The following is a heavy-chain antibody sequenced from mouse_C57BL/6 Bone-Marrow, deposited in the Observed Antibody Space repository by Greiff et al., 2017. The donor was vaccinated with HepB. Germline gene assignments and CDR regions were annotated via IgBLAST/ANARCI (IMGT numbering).Heavy chain of an antibody. J-gene: IGHJ2*01. D-gene: IGHD1-1*01. Sequence: EVQLVESGGGLVKPGGSLKLSCAASGFTFSSYGMSWVRQTPDKRLEWVATISSGGSYTYYPDSVKGRFTISRDNAKNTLYLQMSSLKSEDTAMYYCARHGILFPNFDYWGQGTTLTVSS. V-gene: IGHV5-6*01. CDR1: GFTFSSYG. CDR3: ARHGILFPNFDY. CDR2: ISSGGSYT.